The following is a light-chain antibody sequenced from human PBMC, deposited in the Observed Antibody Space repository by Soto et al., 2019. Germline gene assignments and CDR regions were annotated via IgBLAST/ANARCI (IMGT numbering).Light chain of an antibody. Sequence: QSVLTQPASVSGSPGQSITISCTGTSSDIGGLFNYASWYQQHPGKAPKLLIYDVNVRPSGVSDRFSGSKSGNTASLTISGLQAEDEAAYFFSSYSSDATHVVFGGGTQLTVL. CDR1: SSDIGGLFNY. CDR3: SSYSSDATHVV. CDR2: DVN. J-gene: IGLJ7*01. V-gene: IGLV2-14*03.